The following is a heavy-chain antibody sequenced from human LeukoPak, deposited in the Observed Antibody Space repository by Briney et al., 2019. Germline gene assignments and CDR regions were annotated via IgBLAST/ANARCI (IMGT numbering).Heavy chain of an antibody. CDR2: ISPYKGDT. J-gene: IGHJ4*02. V-gene: IGHV1-18*01. CDR3: ARSHSGSLRAPSDH. CDR1: GYIFSNCG. Sequence: ASVKVSCKASGYIFSNCGVIWVRRAPGQGLEWMAWISPYKGDTKYAQKFQGRVTVTADTSTATVYMELRSLRSDDTAIYYCARSHSGSLRAPSDHCGQGTLVTV. D-gene: IGHD3-22*01.